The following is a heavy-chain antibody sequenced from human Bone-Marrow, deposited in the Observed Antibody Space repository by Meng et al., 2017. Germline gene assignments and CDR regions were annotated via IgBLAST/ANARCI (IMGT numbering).Heavy chain of an antibody. V-gene: IGHV1-2*06. CDR3: ARESVAGFYYYGMDV. Sequence: ASVKVSCKASGYTFTGYYMHWVRQAPGQGLEWMGRINPNSGGTNYAQKFQGRVTMTRDTSISTAYMELSRLRSDDTAVYYCARESVAGFYYYGMDVWGQGTTVTVSS. D-gene: IGHD6-19*01. CDR1: GYTFTGYY. J-gene: IGHJ6*02. CDR2: INPNSGGT.